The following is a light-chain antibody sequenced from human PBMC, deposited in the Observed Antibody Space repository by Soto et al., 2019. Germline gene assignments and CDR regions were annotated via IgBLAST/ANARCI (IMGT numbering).Light chain of an antibody. Sequence: EIVLTQSPGTLSLSPGERATLSCRASQSVSSSYLAWYQQKPGQAPRLLIYGASSRATGIPDRFSGSGSGTDFTLTISRLEXXXXXXXYCQQYGSSPLMYTFGQGTKLEIK. CDR1: QSVSSSY. CDR2: GAS. CDR3: QQYGSSPLMYT. V-gene: IGKV3-20*01. J-gene: IGKJ2*01.